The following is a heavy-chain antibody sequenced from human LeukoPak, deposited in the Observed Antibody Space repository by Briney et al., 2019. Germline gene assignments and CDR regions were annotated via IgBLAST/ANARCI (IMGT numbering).Heavy chain of an antibody. J-gene: IGHJ5*02. CDR2: IKQDGSDK. Sequence: GGSLRLSCAASGFTVSSNYMSWVRQAPGKGLEWVANIKQDGSDKYYVDSVKGRFTISRDNAKNSLYLQMNSLRAEDTAVYYCARDNGSYSSWGQGILVTVSS. CDR1: GFTVSSNY. V-gene: IGHV3-7*01. D-gene: IGHD1-26*01. CDR3: ARDNGSYSS.